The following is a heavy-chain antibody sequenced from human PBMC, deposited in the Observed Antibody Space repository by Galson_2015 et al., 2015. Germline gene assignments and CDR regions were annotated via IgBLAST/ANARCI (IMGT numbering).Heavy chain of an antibody. CDR2: IVVGSGNT. CDR1: GFTFTSSA. Sequence: SVKVSCKASGFTFTSSAVQWVRQARGQRLEWIGWIVVGSGNTNYAQKFQERVTITRDMSTSTAYMELSSLRSEDTAVYYGAADTNGGAVACTLVSWGQGTLVTVSS. J-gene: IGHJ4*02. V-gene: IGHV1-58*01. CDR3: AADTNGGAVACTLVS. D-gene: IGHD6-19*01.